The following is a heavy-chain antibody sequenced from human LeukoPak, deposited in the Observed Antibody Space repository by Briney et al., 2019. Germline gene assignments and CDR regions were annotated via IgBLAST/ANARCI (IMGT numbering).Heavy chain of an antibody. CDR1: GGSINSYY. D-gene: IGHD6-13*01. Sequence: PSETLSLTCTVSGGSINSYYWSWIRQPPGKGLEWIGYIYYSGNTNYNPSLKSRVTISVDTSKNQFSLKLSSVTAADTAVYYCARGLAAAGTSYFDYWGQGTLVTVSS. J-gene: IGHJ4*02. CDR3: ARGLAAAGTSYFDY. CDR2: IYYSGNT. V-gene: IGHV4-59*01.